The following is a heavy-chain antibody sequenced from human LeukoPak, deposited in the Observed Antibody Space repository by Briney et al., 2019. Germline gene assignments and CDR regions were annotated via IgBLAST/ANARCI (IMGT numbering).Heavy chain of an antibody. CDR3: ARNSSSANIGGFDY. J-gene: IGHJ4*02. CDR2: IYYSGST. CDR1: GASIRGSSYY. D-gene: IGHD2-2*01. V-gene: IGHV4-39*01. Sequence: PETLSLTCTVSGASIRGSSYYWAWIRQTPGKGLDWIGSIYYSGSTHYSPSLKSRVTISVDTSKNQFSLRVTSVTAADTAAYYCARNSSSANIGGFDYWGQGTLVTVSS.